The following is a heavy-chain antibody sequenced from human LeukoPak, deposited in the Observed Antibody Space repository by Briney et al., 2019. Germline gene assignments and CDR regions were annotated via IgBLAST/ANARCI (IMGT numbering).Heavy chain of an antibody. CDR3: ARGAHVRMYDSNHNCFDP. D-gene: IGHD3-22*01. J-gene: IGHJ5*02. CDR2: ISAYNGNT. Sequence: ASVKVSCKASGYTFTSYGISWVRQAPGQGLEWMGWISAYNGNTNYAQKLQGRVTMTTDTSTSTAYMKLRSLRSDDTAVYYCARGAHVRMYDSNHNCFDPWGQGTLVTVSS. V-gene: IGHV1-18*01. CDR1: GYTFTSYG.